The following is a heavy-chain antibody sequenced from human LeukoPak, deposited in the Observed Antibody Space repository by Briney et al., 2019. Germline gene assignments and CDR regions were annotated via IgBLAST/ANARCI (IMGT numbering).Heavy chain of an antibody. CDR1: GYTFTSYG. J-gene: IGHJ4*02. CDR3: ARATYYYDSSGYLFDY. D-gene: IGHD3-22*01. Sequence: GASVKVSCKASGYTFTSYGISWVRQAPGQGLEWMGWISAYNGNTNYAQKLQGRVTMTTDTSTSTAYMELRSLRSDDTAVYYCARATYYYDSSGYLFDYWGQGTLVTVSS. CDR2: ISAYNGNT. V-gene: IGHV1-18*01.